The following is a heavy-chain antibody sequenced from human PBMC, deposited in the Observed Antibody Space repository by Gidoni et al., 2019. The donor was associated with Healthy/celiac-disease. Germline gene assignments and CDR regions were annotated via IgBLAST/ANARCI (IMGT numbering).Heavy chain of an antibody. J-gene: IGHJ4*02. V-gene: IGHV3-21*01. CDR3: ARDPRATITNFDY. Sequence: EVQLVESGGGLVKPGGSLSLSCAASGFTFSSYSMNWVRQAPGKGLEWVSSISSSSSYIYYADSVKGRFTISRDNAKNSLYLQMNSLRAEDTAVYYCARDPRATITNFDYWGQGTLVTVSS. CDR1: GFTFSSYS. CDR2: ISSSSSYI. D-gene: IGHD5-12*01.